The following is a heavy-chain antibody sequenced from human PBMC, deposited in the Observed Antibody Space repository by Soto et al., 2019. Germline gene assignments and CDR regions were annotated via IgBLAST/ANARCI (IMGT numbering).Heavy chain of an antibody. CDR3: AKPTNWNDEDPVADY. D-gene: IGHD1-1*01. CDR1: GFTFSSYA. J-gene: IGHJ4*02. V-gene: IGHV3-23*01. Sequence: GGSLRLSCAASGFTFSSYAMSWVRQAPGKGLEWVSAISGSGCSTYYADSVKGRFTISRDNSKNTLYLQMNSLRAEDTAVYYCAKPTNWNDEDPVADYWGQGTLVTVSS. CDR2: ISGSGCST.